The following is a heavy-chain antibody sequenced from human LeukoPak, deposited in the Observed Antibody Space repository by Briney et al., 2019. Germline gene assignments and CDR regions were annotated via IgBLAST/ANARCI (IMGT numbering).Heavy chain of an antibody. CDR1: GFTFRSYA. D-gene: IGHD3-22*01. Sequence: PGGSLRLSCAASGFTFRSYAMSWVRQAPGKGLEWVSAISGSGGSTYYADSVKGRFTISRDNSKNTLYPQMNSLRAEDTAVYYCAKVYYYYDSSGYYGDYWGQGTLVTVSS. J-gene: IGHJ4*02. CDR3: AKVYYYYDSSGYYGDY. V-gene: IGHV3-23*01. CDR2: ISGSGGST.